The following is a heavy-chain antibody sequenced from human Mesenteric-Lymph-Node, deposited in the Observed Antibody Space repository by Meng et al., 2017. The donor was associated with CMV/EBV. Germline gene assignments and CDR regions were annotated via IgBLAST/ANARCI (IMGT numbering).Heavy chain of an antibody. D-gene: IGHD4-17*01. Sequence: GGSLRLSCAASGFTFSSYGMHWVRQAPGKGLEWVAFIRYDGSNKYYADSVKGRFTISRDNSKNTLYLQMNSLRAEDTAVYYCAKGPRVYGDYGRWIDYWGQGTLVTVSS. CDR3: AKGPRVYGDYGRWIDY. CDR1: GFTFSSYG. CDR2: IRYDGSNK. V-gene: IGHV3-30*02. J-gene: IGHJ4*02.